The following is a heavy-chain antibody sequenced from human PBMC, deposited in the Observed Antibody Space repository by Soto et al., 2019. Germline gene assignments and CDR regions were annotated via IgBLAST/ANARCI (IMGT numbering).Heavy chain of an antibody. CDR2: INPNSGGT. CDR3: ARDSRGRVVPAAMTFDY. D-gene: IGHD2-2*01. CDR1: GYNFTGYY. V-gene: IGHV1-2*04. Sequence: ASVKVSCKASGYNFTGYYMHWVRQAPGQGLEWMGWINPNSGGTNYAQKFQGWVTMTRDTSISTAYMELSRLRSDDTAVYYCARDSRGRVVPAAMTFDYWGQGTLVTVSS. J-gene: IGHJ4*02.